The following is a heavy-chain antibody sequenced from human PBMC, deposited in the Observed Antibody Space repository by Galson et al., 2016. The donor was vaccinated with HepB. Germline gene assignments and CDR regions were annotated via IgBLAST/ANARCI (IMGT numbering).Heavy chain of an antibody. CDR1: TVYNNY. D-gene: IGHD3-16*01. Sequence: TVYNNYMWWVRQAPGKGLDWVSLIYSGGSTSYADSVKGRFTISRDNAKNSLYLQMTSLRAEDTAVYYCAREVPDTYTRGWAYDYWGQGTLVTVSS. V-gene: IGHV3-53*01. CDR2: IYSGGST. CDR3: AREVPDTYTRGWAYDY. J-gene: IGHJ4*02.